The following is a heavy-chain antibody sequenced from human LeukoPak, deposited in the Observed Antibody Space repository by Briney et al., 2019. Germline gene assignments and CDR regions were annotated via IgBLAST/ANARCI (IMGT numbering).Heavy chain of an antibody. Sequence: GGSLRLSCAASGFTFSESWMSWVRQAPGQGLEWVAAIKEDGSEKDYVDSVKGRFTISRDDAKNSLYLQMDSLRAEDTAVYHCATYSNWVAGDVWGQGTTVSVSS. CDR3: ATYSNWVAGDV. V-gene: IGHV3-7*01. CDR2: IKEDGSEK. CDR1: GFTFSESW. D-gene: IGHD1-1*01. J-gene: IGHJ6*02.